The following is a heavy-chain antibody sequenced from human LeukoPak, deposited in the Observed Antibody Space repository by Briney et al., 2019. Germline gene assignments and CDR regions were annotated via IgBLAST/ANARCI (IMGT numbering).Heavy chain of an antibody. CDR3: ARTSSWELRGVVDWFDP. CDR1: GRSISSYY. CDR2: IYTSGST. D-gene: IGHD1-26*01. J-gene: IGHJ5*02. Sequence: SETLSLTCTVSGRSISSYYWSWIRHPAGKGREWIGRIYTSGSTNYNPSLKSRVTMSVDTSKNQFSLKLSSVTAADTAVYYCARTSSWELRGVVDWFDPWGRGTLVTVSS. V-gene: IGHV4-4*07.